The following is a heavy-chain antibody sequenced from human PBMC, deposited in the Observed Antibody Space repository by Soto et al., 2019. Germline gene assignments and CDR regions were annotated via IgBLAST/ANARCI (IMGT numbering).Heavy chain of an antibody. V-gene: IGHV3-23*01. J-gene: IGHJ4*02. CDR1: GFNFITYA. Sequence: GFQIPSSGSSGFNFITYAMILVRANPGKGLYWVSAIRGSGGSTYYAGSVKGRFTVSRDNSKNTVYLQMNSLRVADTAVYYCANGDGRGILWRSNYFGRFDYWGQGALV. CDR2: IRGSGGST. D-gene: IGHD3-3*01. CDR3: ANGDGRGILWRSNYFGRFDY.